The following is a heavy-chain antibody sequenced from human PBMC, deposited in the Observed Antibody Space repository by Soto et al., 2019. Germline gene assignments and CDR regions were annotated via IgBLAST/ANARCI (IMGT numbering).Heavy chain of an antibody. V-gene: IGHV4-39*01. CDR1: GDSITNNDYF. Sequence: QLQLQESGPGLVKPSETLSLTCTVSGDSITNNDYFWGWIRQPPGKGLEWIGSLYLGGMTYYAPSLKSRVTMSVDTSKNQFSLRLDSVTAADTAVYYCVAAPETYHPTGYYGNWFDPWGQGTLVTVPS. CDR3: VAAPETYHPTGYYGNWFDP. J-gene: IGHJ5*02. D-gene: IGHD3-9*01. CDR2: LYLGGMT.